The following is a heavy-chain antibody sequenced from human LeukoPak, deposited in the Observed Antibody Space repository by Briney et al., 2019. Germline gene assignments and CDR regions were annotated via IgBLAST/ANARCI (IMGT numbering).Heavy chain of an antibody. CDR1: RGSFSGSF. Sequence: PSETLSLTCAVQRGSFSGSFWSWIRQPPGKGLEWIGYIYYSGSTNYNPSLKSRVTISVDTSKNQFSLKLSSVTAADTAVYYCATGGYSSYYWYFDLWGRGTLVTVSS. V-gene: IGHV4-59*01. CDR2: IYYSGST. J-gene: IGHJ2*01. D-gene: IGHD6-13*01. CDR3: ATGGYSSYYWYFDL.